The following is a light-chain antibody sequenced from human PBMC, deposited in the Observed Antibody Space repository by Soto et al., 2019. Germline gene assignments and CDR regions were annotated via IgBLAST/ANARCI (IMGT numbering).Light chain of an antibody. J-gene: IGLJ1*01. CDR2: EVS. CDR1: SSDVGGYNY. V-gene: IGLV2-14*01. CDR3: SSYTSSSTLT. Sequence: QSALTQPASVSGSPGQSITISCTGTSSDVGGYNYVSWYQQHPGKAPKLMIYEVSNRPSGVSNRLSGSKSGNTASLTISGLQAEDEADYYCSSYTSSSTLTFGTGTKLTVL.